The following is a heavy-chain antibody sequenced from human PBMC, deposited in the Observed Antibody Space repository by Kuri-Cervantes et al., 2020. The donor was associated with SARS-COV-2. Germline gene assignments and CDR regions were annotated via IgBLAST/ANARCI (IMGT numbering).Heavy chain of an antibody. CDR1: GFTFSSYA. D-gene: IGHD4-11*01. V-gene: IGHV3-30-3*01. Sequence: GESLKISCAASGFTFSSYAMHWVRQAPGKGLEWVAVISYDGSHKYYADSVKGRFTISRDNSKNTLYLQMNSLRAEDTAVYYCARDPHSYWGQGTLVTVSS. J-gene: IGHJ4*02. CDR3: ARDPHSY. CDR2: ISYDGSHK.